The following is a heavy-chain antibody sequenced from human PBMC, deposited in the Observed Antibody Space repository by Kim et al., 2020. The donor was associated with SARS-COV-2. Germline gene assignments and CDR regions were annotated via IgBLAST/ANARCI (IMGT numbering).Heavy chain of an antibody. CDR3: ATPYRYCSSTSCYTSGMDV. V-gene: IGHV3-23*01. CDR1: GFTFSSYA. J-gene: IGHJ6*02. D-gene: IGHD2-2*02. CDR2: ISGSGGST. Sequence: GGSLRLSCAASGFTFSSYAMSWVRQAPGKGLEWVSAISGSGGSTYYADSVKGRFTISRDNSKNTLYLQMNSLRAEDTAVYYCATPYRYCSSTSCYTSGMDVWGQGTTVTVSS.